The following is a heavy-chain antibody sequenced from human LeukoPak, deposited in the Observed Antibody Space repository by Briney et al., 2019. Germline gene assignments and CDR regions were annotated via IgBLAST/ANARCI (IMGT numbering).Heavy chain of an antibody. V-gene: IGHV3-21*01. CDR2: ISSSSSYI. D-gene: IGHD3-3*01. CDR3: AREVLDSYYDFWSGYSSFDP. J-gene: IGHJ5*02. CDR1: GFTFSSYS. Sequence: GGPLRLSCAASGFTFSSYSMNWVRQAPGKGLEWVSSISSSSSYIYYADSVKGRFTISRDNAKNSLYLQMNSLRAEDTAVYYCAREVLDSYYDFWSGYSSFDPWGQGTLVTVSS.